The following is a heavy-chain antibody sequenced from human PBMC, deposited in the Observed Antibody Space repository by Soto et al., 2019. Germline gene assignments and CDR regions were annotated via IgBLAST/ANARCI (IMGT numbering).Heavy chain of an antibody. CDR1: GGSISSGDYY. D-gene: IGHD3-22*01. Sequence: PSETLSLTCTVSGGSISSGDYYWSWIRQPPGKGLEWIGYIYYSGSTYYNPSLKSRVTISVDTSKNQFSLKLSSVTAADTAVYYCARGGYYDSSGYDHDYWGQGTLVTVSS. V-gene: IGHV4-30-4*01. CDR3: ARGGYYDSSGYDHDY. CDR2: IYYSGST. J-gene: IGHJ4*02.